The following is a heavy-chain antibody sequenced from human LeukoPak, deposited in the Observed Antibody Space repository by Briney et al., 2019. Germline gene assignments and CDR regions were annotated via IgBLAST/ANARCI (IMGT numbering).Heavy chain of an antibody. CDR1: GGSISTYY. Sequence: PSETLSLTCTVSGGSISTYYWTWIRQPPGKGPEWIGYIYYTGNTNYDPSLKSRVSISLDTSKNQFSLRLNSVTAADTAVYYCAREGGPYRPLDYSGQGTLVTVSS. CDR3: AREGGPYRPLDY. J-gene: IGHJ4*02. V-gene: IGHV4-59*12. CDR2: IYYTGNT.